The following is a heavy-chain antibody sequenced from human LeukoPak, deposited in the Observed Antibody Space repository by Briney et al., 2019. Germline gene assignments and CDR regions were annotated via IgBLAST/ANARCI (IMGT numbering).Heavy chain of an antibody. CDR1: GFTFSSYA. V-gene: IGHV3-23*01. Sequence: GGSLRLSCAASGFTFSSYAMSWVRQAPGKGLEWVSAISGSGGSTYYADSVKGRFTISRDNSKNTLYLQMNSLRAEDTAVYYCAKIKSGYCSSTSCHVFDYWGQGTLVTDSS. CDR2: ISGSGGST. J-gene: IGHJ4*02. D-gene: IGHD2-2*01. CDR3: AKIKSGYCSSTSCHVFDY.